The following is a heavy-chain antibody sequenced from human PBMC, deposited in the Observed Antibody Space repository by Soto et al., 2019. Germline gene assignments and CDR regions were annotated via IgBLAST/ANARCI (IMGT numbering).Heavy chain of an antibody. CDR1: GFIFSAYT. CDR2: ISDDSSYI. J-gene: IGHJ1*01. Sequence: PXGSLRLSCAAAGFIFSAYTMNWVRQAPGKGLEWLSSISDDSSYIDYADSLRGRFTVSRDNARNSLYLQIDSLGVEDTAVYYCATPYYFNHWGQGPLVTV. CDR3: ATPYYFNH. D-gene: IGHD3-16*01. V-gene: IGHV3-21*06.